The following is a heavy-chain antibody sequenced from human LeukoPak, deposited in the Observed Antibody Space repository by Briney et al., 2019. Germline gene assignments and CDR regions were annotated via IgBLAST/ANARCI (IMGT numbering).Heavy chain of an antibody. D-gene: IGHD3-10*01. J-gene: IGHJ3*02. Sequence: PSETLSLTCTVSGGSISSSSYYWGWIRQPPGKGLEWIGSIYYSGSTYYNPSLKSRVTISVDTSKNQFSLKLSSVTAADTAVYYCARVSFGVDDAFDIWGQGTMVTVSS. CDR1: GGSISSSSYY. V-gene: IGHV4-39*07. CDR2: IYYSGST. CDR3: ARVSFGVDDAFDI.